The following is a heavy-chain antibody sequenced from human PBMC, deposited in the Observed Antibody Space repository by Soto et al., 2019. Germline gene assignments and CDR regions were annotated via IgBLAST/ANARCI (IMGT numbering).Heavy chain of an antibody. V-gene: IGHV3-30*18. Sequence: SLRLSCAASGFTFSSYGMHWVRQAPGKGLEWVAVISYDGISKYYADSVKGRFTISRDNSKNTLYPQMNSLRAEDTAVYYCAKDVNGYNWNGLIYYYYGMDVWGQGTTVTVSS. J-gene: IGHJ6*02. D-gene: IGHD1-1*01. CDR2: ISYDGISK. CDR1: GFTFSSYG. CDR3: AKDVNGYNWNGLIYYYYGMDV.